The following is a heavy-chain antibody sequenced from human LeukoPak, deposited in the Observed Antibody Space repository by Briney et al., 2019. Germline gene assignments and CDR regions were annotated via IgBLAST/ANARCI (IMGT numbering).Heavy chain of an antibody. CDR1: GFTFSSYA. Sequence: GGSLRLSCAASGFTFSSYAMHWVRRAPGKGLEWVAVISYDGSNKYYADSVKGRFTISRDNSKNTLYLQMNSLRAEDTAVYYCARDLYDILTGHTSYFDYWGQGTLVTVSS. V-gene: IGHV3-30-3*01. CDR2: ISYDGSNK. J-gene: IGHJ4*02. D-gene: IGHD3-9*01. CDR3: ARDLYDILTGHTSYFDY.